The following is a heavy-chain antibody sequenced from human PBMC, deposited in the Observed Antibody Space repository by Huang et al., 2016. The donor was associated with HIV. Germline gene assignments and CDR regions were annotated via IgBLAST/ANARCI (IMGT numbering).Heavy chain of an antibody. V-gene: IGHV3-30*02. CDR1: GFTLGSFG. D-gene: IGHD3-3*01. Sequence: QVQLVESGGGVVQPGGSLRLSCSAAGFTLGSFGMHWVRQAPGKGLEWVAFIRDDGNNYYYADAVRGRFTISRDKSKDTLYLQMNRLRPDDSAVYYCAKDLTYTFGRHFDYWGRGTLVTVSS. J-gene: IGHJ4*02. CDR3: AKDLTYTFGRHFDY. CDR2: IRDDGNNY.